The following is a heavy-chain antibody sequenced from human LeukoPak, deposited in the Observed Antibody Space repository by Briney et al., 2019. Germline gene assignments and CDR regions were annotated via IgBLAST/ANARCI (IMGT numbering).Heavy chain of an antibody. V-gene: IGHV3-21*01. D-gene: IGHD6-19*01. CDR1: RFTFSSYS. Sequence: GGSLRLSCAASRFTFSSYSMNWVRQAPGKGLEWVSSISSSSSYIYYADSVKGRFTISRDNAKNSLYLQMNSLRAEDTAVYYCARSPYSCGWYYPREYYYYYMDVWGKGTTVTISS. J-gene: IGHJ6*03. CDR3: ARSPYSCGWYYPREYYYYYMDV. CDR2: ISSSSSYI.